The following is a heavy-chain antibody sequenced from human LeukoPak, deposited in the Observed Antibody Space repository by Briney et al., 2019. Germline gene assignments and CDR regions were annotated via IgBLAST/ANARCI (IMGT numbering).Heavy chain of an antibody. CDR3: ASGPSYSGSNEYFDS. CDR2: INTNTGNP. J-gene: IGHJ4*02. CDR1: GYTFSSYT. D-gene: IGHD1-26*01. V-gene: IGHV7-4-1*02. Sequence: ASVKVSCKVSGYTFSSYTMNWVRQAPGQGLEWMGWINTNTGNPTYAQDYTGRFVFSLDTSVSTTYLQISRLKAEDTAVYYCASGPSYSGSNEYFDSWGQGTLVTVSS.